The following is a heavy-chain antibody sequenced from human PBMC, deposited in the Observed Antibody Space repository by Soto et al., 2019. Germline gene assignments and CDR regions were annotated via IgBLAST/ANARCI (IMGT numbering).Heavy chain of an antibody. Sequence: PGGSLRLSCAASGFTFSSYWMSWVRQAPGKGLEWVANIKQDGSEKYYVDSVKGRFTISRDNAKNSLYLQMNSLRAEDTAVYYCARDVARVVPAAMSYYYMDVWGKGTTVTVSS. D-gene: IGHD2-2*01. CDR1: GFTFSSYW. CDR2: IKQDGSEK. J-gene: IGHJ6*03. CDR3: ARDVARVVPAAMSYYYMDV. V-gene: IGHV3-7*01.